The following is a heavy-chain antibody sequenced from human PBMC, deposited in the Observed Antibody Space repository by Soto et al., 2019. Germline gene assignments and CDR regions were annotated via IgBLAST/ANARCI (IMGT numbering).Heavy chain of an antibody. CDR3: AAFGYYYDSSGYSAFDI. CDR2: IIPIFGTA. V-gene: IGHV1-69*06. CDR1: GGTVSSYA. J-gene: IGHJ3*02. D-gene: IGHD3-22*01. Sequence: SVKVSCKSSGGTVSSYAISWVRQAPGQGLEWMGGIIPIFGTANYAQKFQGRVTITADKSTSTAYMELSSLRSEDTAVYYCAAFGYYYDSSGYSAFDIWGKGTMVTVSS.